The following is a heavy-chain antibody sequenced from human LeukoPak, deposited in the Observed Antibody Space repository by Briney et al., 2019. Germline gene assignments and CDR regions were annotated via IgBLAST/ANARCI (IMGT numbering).Heavy chain of an antibody. CDR2: IYSGGST. V-gene: IGHV3-66*01. D-gene: IGHD2-21*02. J-gene: IGHJ4*02. Sequence: PGGSLRLSCAASGFTVSSNYMSWVRQAPGKGLEWVSVIYSGGSTYYADSVKGRFTISRDNSKNTLYLKMNSLRAEDTAVYYCVRGTNSDHYCGGGCWLDYWGQGTLVTVSS. CDR3: VRGTNSDHYCGGGCWLDY. CDR1: GFTVSSNY.